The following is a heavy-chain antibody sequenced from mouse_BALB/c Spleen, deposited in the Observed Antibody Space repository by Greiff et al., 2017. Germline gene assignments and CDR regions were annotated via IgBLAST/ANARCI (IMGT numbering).Heavy chain of an antibody. D-gene: IGHD2-1*01. CDR1: GYTFTSYW. Sequence: QVQLKQPGAELVKPGASVKLSCKASGYTFTSYWMHWVKQRPGQGLEWIGEINPSNGRTNYNEKFKSKATLTVDKSSSTAYMQLSSLTSEDSAVYYCARYYGNYYAMDYWGQGTSVTVSS. CDR3: ARYYGNYYAMDY. V-gene: IGHV1S81*02. J-gene: IGHJ4*01. CDR2: INPSNGRT.